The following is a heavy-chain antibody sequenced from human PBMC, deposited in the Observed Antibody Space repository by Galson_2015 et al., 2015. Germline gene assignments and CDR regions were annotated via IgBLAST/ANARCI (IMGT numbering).Heavy chain of an antibody. J-gene: IGHJ5*01. V-gene: IGHV3-48*03. CDR3: ARGWFDS. Sequence: SLRLSCAASGFTFSRVDMNWVRQAPGKGLERLSYIDDSGRIIYYADSVRGRFTISRDNAKNSLYLQMHNLRVDDTALYYCARGWFDSWGQGTLVAVSS. CDR2: IDDSGRII. CDR1: GFTFSRVD.